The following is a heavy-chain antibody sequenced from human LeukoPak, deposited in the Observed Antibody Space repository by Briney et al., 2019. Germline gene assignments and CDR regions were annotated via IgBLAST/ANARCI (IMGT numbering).Heavy chain of an antibody. CDR3: ARHVNGGPGGFDY. CDR2: LYYSGST. Sequence: PSETLSLTCTVSGDSISNSSWSWIRQSPGKGLEWIGSLYYSGSTTYRPTLKSRVSISVDTSMNHLCLKLSSVTAADTALYYCARHVNGGPGGFDYWGQGTLVTVSS. J-gene: IGHJ4*02. CDR1: GDSISNSS. V-gene: IGHV4-59*08. D-gene: IGHD7-27*01.